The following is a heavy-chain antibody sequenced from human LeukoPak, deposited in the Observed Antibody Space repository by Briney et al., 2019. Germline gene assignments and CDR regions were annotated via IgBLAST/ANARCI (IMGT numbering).Heavy chain of an antibody. D-gene: IGHD2-2*01. CDR1: GYTFTGYY. Sequence: ASVKVSCKASGYTFTGYYMHWVRQAPGQGLEWMGWINPNSGGTNYAQKFQGRVTMTRDTSISTAYMELSRLRSDDTAVYYCARDRTTIRSTRSSGWFDPWGQGTLVTVSS. CDR2: INPNSGGT. CDR3: ARDRTTIRSTRSSGWFDP. J-gene: IGHJ5*02. V-gene: IGHV1-2*02.